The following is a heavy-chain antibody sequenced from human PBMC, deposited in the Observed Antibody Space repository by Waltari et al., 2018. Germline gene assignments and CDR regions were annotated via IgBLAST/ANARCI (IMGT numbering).Heavy chain of an antibody. D-gene: IGHD3-10*01. CDR2: IFSGGST. J-gene: IGHJ5*02. V-gene: IGHV3-66*03. Sequence: EVQLVESGGGLIQPGGSLRLSCAASGFTVSNNYMSWVRQAPGKGLEWVSVIFSGGSTFYADSVKGRFTISRDNSKNSLYLQMNSLRAEDTAVYYCAKQVGAYYGSGSRTFDPWGQGTLVTVSS. CDR3: AKQVGAYYGSGSRTFDP. CDR1: GFTVSNNY.